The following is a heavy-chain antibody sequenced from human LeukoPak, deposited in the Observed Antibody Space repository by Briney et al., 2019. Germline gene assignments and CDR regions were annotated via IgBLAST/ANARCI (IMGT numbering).Heavy chain of an antibody. Sequence: SETLSLTCTVSGASTSSYYWRWIRQPPGKGLEWIGDIYYRGSPNYNPSLKSRVTISIDASKNQFSLKLSSVTAADTAVYYCARDTRFYDSSAYYYFDYWGQGTLVTVST. CDR1: GASTSSYY. J-gene: IGHJ4*02. CDR3: ARDTRFYDSSAYYYFDY. CDR2: IYYRGSP. V-gene: IGHV4-59*01. D-gene: IGHD3-22*01.